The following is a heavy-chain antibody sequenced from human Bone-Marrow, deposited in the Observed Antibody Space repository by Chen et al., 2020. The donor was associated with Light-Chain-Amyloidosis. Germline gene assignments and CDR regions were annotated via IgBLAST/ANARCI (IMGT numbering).Heavy chain of an antibody. V-gene: IGHV3-23*04. Sequence: EMQLVESGGDLVQPGGSLRLSCAASGFTFSSYVMNWVRQAPGKGLGWVEVISGSGDWTYYADSVKGRFTISRDNSKNTVYVQMNSLRAEDTAAYYCAKDYYYVSGGRFDYWGQGTLVTVSS. CDR3: AKDYYYVSGGRFDY. J-gene: IGHJ4*02. CDR1: GFTFSSYV. D-gene: IGHD3-22*01. CDR2: ISGSGDWT.